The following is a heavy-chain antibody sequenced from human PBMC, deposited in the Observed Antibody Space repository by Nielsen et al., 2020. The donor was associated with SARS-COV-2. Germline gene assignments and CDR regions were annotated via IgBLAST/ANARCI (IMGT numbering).Heavy chain of an antibody. J-gene: IGHJ4*02. CDR2: ISGSGGST. CDR3: AKSIRGAYDNSGYFPQTKGA. V-gene: IGHV3-23*01. D-gene: IGHD3-22*01. Sequence: GESLKISCAASGFTFSSYAMSWVRQAPGKGLEWVSAISGSGGSTYYADSVKGRFTISRDNSKNTLYLQMNSLRAEDTAVYYCAKSIRGAYDNSGYFPQTKGAWGQGTLVTVSS. CDR1: GFTFSSYA.